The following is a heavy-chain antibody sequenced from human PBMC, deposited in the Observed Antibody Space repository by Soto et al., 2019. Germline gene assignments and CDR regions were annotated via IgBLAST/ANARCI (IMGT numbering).Heavy chain of an antibody. CDR1: GFTFSNYG. J-gene: IGHJ6*02. CDR3: AREGWPLLQTGMDV. Sequence: VGSLRLSCAASGFTFSNYGMHWVRQAPGKGLQWVAVIWYDGSNKDYSDSVKGRFTISRENSKNSLYLQMHSLRDEDTAVYYCAREGWPLLQTGMDVWGQGTTVTVSS. D-gene: IGHD2-15*01. V-gene: IGHV3-33*01. CDR2: IWYDGSNK.